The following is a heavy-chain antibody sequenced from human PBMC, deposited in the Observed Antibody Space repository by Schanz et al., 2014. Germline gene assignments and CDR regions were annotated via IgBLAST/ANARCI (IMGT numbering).Heavy chain of an antibody. Sequence: QVQLVQSGAEVKKPGASVKVSCKASGYTFTSYGINWVRQAPGQGLEWMGWISAYNGNTNYAQKLQGRVTMTTDTSTSTACMELRSLRADDTAVYYCACSGAGYSSSWDFDYWGQGTLXTVSS. CDR3: ACSGAGYSSSWDFDY. J-gene: IGHJ4*02. D-gene: IGHD6-13*01. CDR2: ISAYNGNT. CDR1: GYTFTSYG. V-gene: IGHV1-18*01.